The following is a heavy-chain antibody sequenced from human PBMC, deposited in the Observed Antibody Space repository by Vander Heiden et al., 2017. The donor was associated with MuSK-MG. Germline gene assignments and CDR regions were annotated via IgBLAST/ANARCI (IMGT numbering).Heavy chain of an antibody. CDR2: ISYDGSNK. V-gene: IGHV3-30*04. CDR1: GFTFSSYA. D-gene: IGHD2-21*02. J-gene: IGHJ4*02. CDR3: ARGVVVVTADELGY. Sequence: QVQLVESGGGVVQPGRSRGLSCAASGFTFSSYAMHWVRQAPGKGLEWVAVISYDGSNKYYADSVKGRFTISRDNSKNTLYLQMNSLRAEDTAVYYCARGVVVVTADELGYWGQGTLVTVSS.